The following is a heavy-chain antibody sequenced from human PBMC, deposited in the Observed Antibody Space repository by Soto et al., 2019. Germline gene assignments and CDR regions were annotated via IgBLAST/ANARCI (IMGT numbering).Heavy chain of an antibody. J-gene: IGHJ3*02. CDR3: ARMRDTAMADAFDI. CDR2: IKWNGGST. V-gene: IGHV3-20*04. Sequence: GGSLRLSCAASGFTFDDYSMSWVRQAPGKGLEWVYGIKWNGGSTGYADYVKGRFTISRDNSKYSLSLQMNSLRGEDTVLYYCARMRDTAMADAFDIWGQGTMVTVSS. CDR1: GFTFDDYS. D-gene: IGHD5-18*01.